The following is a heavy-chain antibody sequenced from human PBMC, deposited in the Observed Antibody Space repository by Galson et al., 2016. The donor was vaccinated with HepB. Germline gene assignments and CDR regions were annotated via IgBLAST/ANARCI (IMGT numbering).Heavy chain of an antibody. V-gene: IGHV3-30*04. J-gene: IGHJ4*02. D-gene: IGHD6-13*01. CDR3: ATIGYDSTWSATGVPKFDF. Sequence: SLRLSCAASGFTFSSYAMHWVRQAPGKGLDWVASISYDESKKYYADSVKGRFTISRDNSKNTLYLQMNSLRAEDTDVYYCATIGYDSTWSATGVPKFDFWGQGTLVTVSS. CDR1: GFTFSSYA. CDR2: ISYDESKK.